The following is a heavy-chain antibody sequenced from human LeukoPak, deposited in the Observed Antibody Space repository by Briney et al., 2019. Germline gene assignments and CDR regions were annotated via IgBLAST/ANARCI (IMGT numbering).Heavy chain of an antibody. V-gene: IGHV3-33*06. CDR3: AKDLIGGNYRSLPDH. J-gene: IGHJ5*02. Sequence: PGGSLRLSCAASGFTFSGYAMCWVRQAPGKGLEWMAVIWFDESKAYYADSVKGRFTISRDNSKNTLFLQMNSLRVEDTAVYYCAKDLIGGNYRSLPDHWGQGTLVTVSS. D-gene: IGHD1-26*01. CDR1: GFTFSGYA. CDR2: IWFDESKA.